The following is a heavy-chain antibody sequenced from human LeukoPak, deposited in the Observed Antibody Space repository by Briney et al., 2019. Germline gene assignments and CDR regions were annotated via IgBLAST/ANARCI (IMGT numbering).Heavy chain of an antibody. V-gene: IGHV1-69*05. D-gene: IGHD3-22*01. Sequence: SVKVSCKASGGTFSSYAISWVRQAPGQGLEWMGRIIPIFGTANYAQKFRGRVTITTDESTSTAYMELSSLRSEDTAVYYCARVYYDSSGYPPPNWFDPWGQGTLVTVSS. J-gene: IGHJ5*02. CDR2: IIPIFGTA. CDR3: ARVYYDSSGYPPPNWFDP. CDR1: GGTFSSYA.